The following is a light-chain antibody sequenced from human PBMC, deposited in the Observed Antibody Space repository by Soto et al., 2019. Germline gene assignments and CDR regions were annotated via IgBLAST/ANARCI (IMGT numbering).Light chain of an antibody. Sequence: EIVLTQSPATLSLAPGERATLSCRASQRVSSYLAWYQQKPGQAPRLLIHDASNRATGIPARFSGSGSGTDFTLTISSLEPVDFAAYYCQQRSNWPPITFGQGTRLEIK. CDR1: QRVSSY. CDR2: DAS. V-gene: IGKV3-11*01. CDR3: QQRSNWPPIT. J-gene: IGKJ5*01.